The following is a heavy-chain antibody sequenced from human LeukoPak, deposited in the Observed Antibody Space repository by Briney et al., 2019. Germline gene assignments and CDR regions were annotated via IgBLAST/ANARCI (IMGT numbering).Heavy chain of an antibody. CDR3: ARKGY. Sequence: GGSLRLSCAASGFTFNDYSMNWVRQAPGKGLEWVSYISNGGGTIYYADSVRGRFTISRDNAKNSLYLQMNSLRAEDTAVYYCARKGYWGQGTLVTVSS. J-gene: IGHJ4*02. CDR2: ISNGGGTI. CDR1: GFTFNDYS. V-gene: IGHV3-48*04.